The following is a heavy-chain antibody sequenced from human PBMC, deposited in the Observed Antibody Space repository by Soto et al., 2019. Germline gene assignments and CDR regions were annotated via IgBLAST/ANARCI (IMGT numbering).Heavy chain of an antibody. Sequence: GESLKISCKGSGYSFTSYWISWVRQMPGKGLEWMGRIDPSDSYTNYSPSFQGHVTISADKSISTAYLQWSSLKASDTAMYYCARHERITIFGVVPYYYYGMDVWGQGTTVTVYS. CDR2: IDPSDSYT. CDR1: GYSFTSYW. V-gene: IGHV5-10-1*01. D-gene: IGHD3-3*01. J-gene: IGHJ6*02. CDR3: ARHERITIFGVVPYYYYGMDV.